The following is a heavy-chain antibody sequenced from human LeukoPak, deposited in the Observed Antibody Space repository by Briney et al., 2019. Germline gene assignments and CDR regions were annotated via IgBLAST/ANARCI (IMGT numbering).Heavy chain of an antibody. V-gene: IGHV3-33*01. CDR2: IWYDGSNK. Sequence: GRSLRLSCAASGLTFSSYGMHWVRQAPGKGLEWVAVIWYDGSNKYYADSVKGRFTISRDNSKNTLYLQMNSLRAEDTAVYYCASGAPYYYDSSGVTDAFDIWGQGTMVTVSS. CDR1: GLTFSSYG. D-gene: IGHD3-22*01. CDR3: ASGAPYYYDSSGVTDAFDI. J-gene: IGHJ3*02.